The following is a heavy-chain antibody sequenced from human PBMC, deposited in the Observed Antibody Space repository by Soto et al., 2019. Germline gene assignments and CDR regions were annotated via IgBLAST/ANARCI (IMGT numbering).Heavy chain of an antibody. CDR2: INHSGST. V-gene: IGHV4-34*01. J-gene: IGHJ3*02. CDR3: ARVLRFDI. Sequence: SVTLSLTCTVSGGSISSFCGSWIRQPPGKGLEWIGEINHSGSTNYNPSLKSRVTISVDTSKNQFSLKLSSVTAADTAVYYCARVLRFDIWGQGTMVTVSS. CDR1: GGSISSFC.